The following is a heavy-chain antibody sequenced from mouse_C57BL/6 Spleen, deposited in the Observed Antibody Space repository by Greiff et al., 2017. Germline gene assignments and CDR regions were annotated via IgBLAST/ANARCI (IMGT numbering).Heavy chain of an antibody. Sequence: VQLKESGPELVKPGASVKIPCKASGYTFTDYNMDWVKQSHGKSLEWIGDINPNNGGTIYNQQFKGKATLTVDKSSSTAYMELRSLTSEDTAVYYCARDLYYGNYRFAYWGQGTLVTVSA. V-gene: IGHV1-18*01. CDR2: INPNNGGT. CDR3: ARDLYYGNYRFAY. J-gene: IGHJ3*01. CDR1: GYTFTDYN. D-gene: IGHD2-1*01.